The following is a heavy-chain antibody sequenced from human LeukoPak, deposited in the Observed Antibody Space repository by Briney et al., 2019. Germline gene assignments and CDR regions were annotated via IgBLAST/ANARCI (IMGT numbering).Heavy chain of an antibody. D-gene: IGHD3-22*01. CDR3: ARERDYYDSRDAFDI. Sequence: PSETLSLTCTVSGGSISSYYWSWIRQPAGKGLEWIGRIYTSGSTNYNPSLMSRVTMSVDTSKNQFSLKLSSVTAADTAVYYCARERDYYDSRDAFDIWGQGTMVTVSS. CDR1: GGSISSYY. CDR2: IYTSGST. V-gene: IGHV4-4*07. J-gene: IGHJ3*02.